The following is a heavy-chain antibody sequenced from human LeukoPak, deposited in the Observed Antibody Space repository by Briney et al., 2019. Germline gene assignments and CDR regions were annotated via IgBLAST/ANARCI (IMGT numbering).Heavy chain of an antibody. CDR2: IHYSGRI. V-gene: IGHV4-34*01. CDR3: SRGTDAYKCGNS. J-gene: IGHJ4*02. Sequence: NPSETLSLTCAVYGGSFSGYYWTWIRQPPGKGLEWIGEIHYSGRINYNPSLKSRVTISADTFNNHFSLKMNSVTAADAAVYYCSRGTDAYKCGNSWGQGTLVTVS. CDR1: GGSFSGYY. D-gene: IGHD5-24*01.